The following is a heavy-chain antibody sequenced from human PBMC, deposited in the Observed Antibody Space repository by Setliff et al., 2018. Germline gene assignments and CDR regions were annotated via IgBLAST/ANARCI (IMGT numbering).Heavy chain of an antibody. J-gene: IGHJ4*02. D-gene: IGHD3-3*01. Sequence: SGPTLVNPTQTLTLTCTFSGFSLSTSGVGVGWIRQPPGKALVWLALIYWDDDKRYSPSLKSRLTITKDTSKNQVVLTMTNMDPVDTATYYCARCITIFGVVIPNAFDYWGQGTLVTVSS. CDR1: GFSLSTSGVG. V-gene: IGHV2-5*02. CDR3: ARCITIFGVVIPNAFDY. CDR2: IYWDDDK.